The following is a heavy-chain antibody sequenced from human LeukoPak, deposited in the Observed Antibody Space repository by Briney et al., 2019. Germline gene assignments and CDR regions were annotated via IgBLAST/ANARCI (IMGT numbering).Heavy chain of an antibody. Sequence: ASVTVSCKASGYTFTGYYMHWVRQAPGQGLEWMGWINPNSGGTNYAQKFQGWVTMTRDTSISTAYMELSRLRSDDTAVYYCARDPGYSNYYFDYWGQGTLVTVSS. D-gene: IGHD4-11*01. CDR3: ARDPGYSNYYFDY. CDR2: INPNSGGT. J-gene: IGHJ4*02. V-gene: IGHV1-2*04. CDR1: GYTFTGYY.